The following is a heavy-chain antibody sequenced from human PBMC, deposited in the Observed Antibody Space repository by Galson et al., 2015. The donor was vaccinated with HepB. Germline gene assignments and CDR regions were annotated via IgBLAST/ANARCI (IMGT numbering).Heavy chain of an antibody. D-gene: IGHD2-2*01. CDR3: AKYSQDIVVVPAAIYADY. J-gene: IGHJ4*02. V-gene: IGHV3-23*01. CDR2: ITGSGRPT. CDR1: GFNFTRYA. Sequence: WEEYGFNFTRYALSWVRQIPGKGLEWVSAITGSGRPTHYADSVKGRFTISRDNSKNTLYLQMNSLRAEDTAIYFCAKYSQDIVVVPAAIYADYWGQGTLVTVSS.